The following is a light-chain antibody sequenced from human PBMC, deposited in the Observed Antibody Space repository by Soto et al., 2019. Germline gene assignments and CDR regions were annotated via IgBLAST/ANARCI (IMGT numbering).Light chain of an antibody. Sequence: ENVLTQSPATRALYPRERATLSCRASQSVSSYLAWYQQKPGQAPRLLIYDASNRATGIPARFSGSGSGTDFTLTIRSLEPEDFAVYYCQQRSNWPLLTFGGGTKVDIK. CDR1: QSVSSY. CDR3: QQRSNWPLLT. V-gene: IGKV3-11*01. CDR2: DAS. J-gene: IGKJ4*01.